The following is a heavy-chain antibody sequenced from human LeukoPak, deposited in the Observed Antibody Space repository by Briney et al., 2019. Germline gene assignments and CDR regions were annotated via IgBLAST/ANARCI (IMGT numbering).Heavy chain of an antibody. CDR1: EFTFEDYA. J-gene: IGHJ2*01. Sequence: GGSLRLSCAASEFTFEDYAMHWVRQAPGKGLEWVSGINWKSDTIGYADSVKGRFTISRDNTKNSLYLQMNSLRAEDTALYYCAKDIRGGDQSFWYFDLWGRGTLVTVSS. CDR3: AKDIRGGDQSFWYFDL. D-gene: IGHD4-17*01. CDR2: INWKSDTI. V-gene: IGHV3-9*01.